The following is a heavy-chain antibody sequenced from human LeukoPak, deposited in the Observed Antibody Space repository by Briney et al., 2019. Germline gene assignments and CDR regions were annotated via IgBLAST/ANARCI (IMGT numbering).Heavy chain of an antibody. CDR2: MNPNSGNT. D-gene: IGHD3-16*02. V-gene: IGHV1-8*01. Sequence: ASVKVSCKASGYTFTNYDIIWVRQATGQGLVWMGWMNPNSGNTGYAQKFQGRVTMTRNTSTSTAYMELSSLRSEDTAIYYCARAGQEDYLWGTYRDDYWGQGTLVTVSS. J-gene: IGHJ4*02. CDR1: GYTFTNYD. CDR3: ARAGQEDYLWGTYRDDY.